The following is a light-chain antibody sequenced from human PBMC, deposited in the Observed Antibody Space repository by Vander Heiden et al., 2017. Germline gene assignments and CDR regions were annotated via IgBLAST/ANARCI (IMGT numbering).Light chain of an antibody. Sequence: DIQMTQSPSSLSASVGDRVTITCRASQSISSYLNWYQQKPGKAPKLLIYAASSLQSGVPSRFSGSGSGTDFTLTISSLQPEDFATYYCQRSDSTPWTFGQGTKVXIK. CDR1: QSISSY. CDR2: AAS. J-gene: IGKJ1*01. V-gene: IGKV1-39*01. CDR3: QRSDSTPWT.